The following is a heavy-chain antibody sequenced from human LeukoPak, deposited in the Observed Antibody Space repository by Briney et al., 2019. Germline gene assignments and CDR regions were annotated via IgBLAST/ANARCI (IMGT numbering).Heavy chain of an antibody. CDR3: ARGVATTGAKFFDY. J-gene: IGHJ4*02. D-gene: IGHD6-13*01. CDR2: INPNNGGT. V-gene: IGHV1-2*02. CDR1: GYTFSVYY. Sequence: ASVKVSCKASGYTFSVYYIHRLRQAPGQGLEWLGWINPNNGGTLYSQKFQGGVTMSRDTSISAVYMELNRLTTDDTAVYFCARGVATTGAKFFDYWGQGTLVTVSS.